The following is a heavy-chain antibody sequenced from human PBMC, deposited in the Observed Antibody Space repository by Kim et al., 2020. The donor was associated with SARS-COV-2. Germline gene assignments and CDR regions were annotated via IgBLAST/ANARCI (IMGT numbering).Heavy chain of an antibody. D-gene: IGHD3-10*01. Sequence: PSRKSRVTISVDTSKNQFSLKRSSVTAADTAVYYCARRGSGSYYNVHFDYWGQGTLVTVSS. CDR3: ARRGSGSYYNVHFDY. J-gene: IGHJ4*02. V-gene: IGHV4-34*01.